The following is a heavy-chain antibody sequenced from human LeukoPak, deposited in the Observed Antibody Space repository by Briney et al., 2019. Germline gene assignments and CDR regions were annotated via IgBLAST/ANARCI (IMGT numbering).Heavy chain of an antibody. D-gene: IGHD5-24*01. V-gene: IGHV4-59*08. CDR3: ERLVWRDGYNYFDY. J-gene: IGHJ4*02. Sequence: PSETLSLTCTVSGGSISSYYWSWIRQPPGKGLEWIGYIYYSGSTNYNPSLKSRVTISVDTSKNQLSLKLSSVTAADTAVYYCERLVWRDGYNYFDYWGQGTLVTVSS. CDR1: GGSISSYY. CDR2: IYYSGST.